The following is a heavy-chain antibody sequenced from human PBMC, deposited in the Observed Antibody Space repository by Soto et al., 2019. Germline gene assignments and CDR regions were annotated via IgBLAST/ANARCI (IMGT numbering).Heavy chain of an antibody. D-gene: IGHD5-12*01. V-gene: IGHV3-7*01. J-gene: IGHJ6*02. CDR1: GFTFSSYW. CDR3: ARDEGMEWLRVEPSYGMDV. Sequence: QTGGSLRLSCAASGFTFSSYWMSWVRQAPGKGLEWVANIKQDGSEKYYVDSVKGRFTISRDNAKNSLYLQMNSLRAEDTAVYYCARDEGMEWLRVEPSYGMDVWGQGTTVTVSS. CDR2: IKQDGSEK.